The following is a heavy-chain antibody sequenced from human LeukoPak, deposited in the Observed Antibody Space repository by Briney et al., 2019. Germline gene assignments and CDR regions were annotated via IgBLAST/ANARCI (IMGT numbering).Heavy chain of an antibody. V-gene: IGHV1-8*01. CDR1: GYTFTSYD. D-gene: IGHD3-22*01. Sequence: ASVKVSCKASGYTFTSYDINWVRQATGQGLEWMGWMNPNSGNTGYAQKFQGRVTMTRNTSTSTAYMEMSSLRSEDTAVYYCARGENYYDSSGQKLPFDYWGQGTLVTVSS. CDR3: ARGENYYDSSGQKLPFDY. J-gene: IGHJ4*02. CDR2: MNPNSGNT.